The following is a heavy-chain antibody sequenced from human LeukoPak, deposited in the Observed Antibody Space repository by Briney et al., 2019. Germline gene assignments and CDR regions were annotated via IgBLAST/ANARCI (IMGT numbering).Heavy chain of an antibody. CDR2: INPSGDST. V-gene: IGHV1-46*01. CDR3: ARGGFRSGYEHNFDY. J-gene: IGHJ4*02. D-gene: IGHD5-12*01. CDR1: GYTFTSYY. Sequence: ASVKVSCKASGYTFTSYYMHWVRQAPGQGLEWKGIINPSGDSTNYAQKFQGRVTMTRDTSTSTVYMELSSLRSEDTAVYYCARGGFRSGYEHNFDYWGQGTLVTVSS.